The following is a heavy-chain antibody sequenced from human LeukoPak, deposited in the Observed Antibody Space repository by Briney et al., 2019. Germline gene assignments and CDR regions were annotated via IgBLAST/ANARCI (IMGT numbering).Heavy chain of an antibody. J-gene: IGHJ5*02. V-gene: IGHV4-39*01. CDR3: ARQSSVIAPYNWFDP. CDR2: IYYSGST. CDR1: GGSISSSSYY. Sequence: SETLSLTCTVSGGSISSSSYYWGWIRQPPGKGLEWIGSIYYSGSTYYNPSLKSRVTISVDTPKNQFSLKLSSVTAADTAVYYCARQSSVIAPYNWFDPWGQGTLVTVSS. D-gene: IGHD3-16*02.